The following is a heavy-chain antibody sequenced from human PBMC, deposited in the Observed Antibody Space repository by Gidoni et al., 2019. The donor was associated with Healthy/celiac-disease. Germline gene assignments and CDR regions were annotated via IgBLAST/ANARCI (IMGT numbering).Heavy chain of an antibody. CDR3: AREASIAAAVYQH. D-gene: IGHD6-13*01. CDR2: INSSTGNS. CDR1: GYTCTSYA. Sequence: QLQQEQSGSEWNKPGAAVTLSCPASGYTCTSYAMTWVRPAPGKGLEWIGWINSSTGNSSYAQGFTGLFVFVVETSVSSAYLQISGPKAEDAAVYYWAREASIAAAVYQHWGQGTLVTVSS. J-gene: IGHJ1*01. V-gene: IGHV7-4-1*02.